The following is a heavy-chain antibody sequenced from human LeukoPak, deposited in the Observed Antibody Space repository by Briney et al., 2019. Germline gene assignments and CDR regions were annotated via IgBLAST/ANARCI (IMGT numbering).Heavy chain of an antibody. CDR3: ARLYSSGWSQNRAARY. Sequence: PSETLSLTCTVSGGSISSYYWSWIRQPAGKGLEWIGRIYTSGSTNYNPSLKSRVTISVDTSKNQFSLKLSSVTAADTAVYYCARLYSSGWSQNRAARYWGQGTLVTVSS. CDR2: IYTSGST. D-gene: IGHD6-19*01. CDR1: GGSISSYY. V-gene: IGHV4-4*07. J-gene: IGHJ4*02.